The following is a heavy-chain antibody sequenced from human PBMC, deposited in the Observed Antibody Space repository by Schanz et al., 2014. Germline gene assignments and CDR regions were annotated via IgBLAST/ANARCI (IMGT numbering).Heavy chain of an antibody. D-gene: IGHD3-9*01. CDR2: IYSGLGA. CDR1: GFTFSSYA. V-gene: IGHV3-66*01. Sequence: EVQLVESGGGLVQPGGSLRLSCAASGFTFSSYAMSWVRQAPGKGLEWVSVIYSGLGAYYADSVKDRFTGSRDNSKNTMYLQMNGLRAEGSAVYYCERDARPIYDFLPAYYSIDFWGQGTLVTVSS. J-gene: IGHJ4*02. CDR3: ERDARPIYDFLPAYYSIDF.